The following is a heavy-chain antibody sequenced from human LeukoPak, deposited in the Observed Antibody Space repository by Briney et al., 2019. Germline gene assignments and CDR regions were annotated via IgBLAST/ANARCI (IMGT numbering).Heavy chain of an antibody. D-gene: IGHD5-24*01. V-gene: IGHV3-30*18. CDR2: ISYDGSNK. Sequence: HPGGSLRLSCAASGFTFSSYGMHWVRQAPGKGLEWVAVISYDGSNKYYADSVKGRFTISRDNSKNTLYLQMNSLRAEDTAVYYCAKDRDWYYFDYWGQGTLVTVSP. J-gene: IGHJ4*02. CDR1: GFTFSSYG. CDR3: AKDRDWYYFDY.